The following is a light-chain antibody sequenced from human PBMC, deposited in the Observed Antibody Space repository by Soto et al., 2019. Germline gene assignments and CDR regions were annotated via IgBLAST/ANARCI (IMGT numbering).Light chain of an antibody. Sequence: EVVLTQSPATLSLSPGERAILSCRASHNVEKYLVWYQQKPGQAPRLLIYDTSNRATGIPARFSGSGSETDFTLTISSLEPEDFAVYYCQQRKYWPPLTFGGGTKMELK. V-gene: IGKV3-11*01. CDR1: HNVEKY. J-gene: IGKJ4*01. CDR2: DTS. CDR3: QQRKYWPPLT.